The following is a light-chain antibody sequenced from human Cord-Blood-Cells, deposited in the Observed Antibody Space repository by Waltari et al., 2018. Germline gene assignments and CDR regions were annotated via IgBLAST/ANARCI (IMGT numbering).Light chain of an antibody. V-gene: IGKV1-39*01. CDR3: QQSYRTTWT. CDR2: AAS. Sequence: DIQMTQSPSPLPASVGDRATITCRASQSISSYLNWYQQKPGKAPKLLIYAASSLQSGVPSRFSGSGFGTDFTLTISSLQPEDFATYYCQQSYRTTWTFGEGTKVEIK. CDR1: QSISSY. J-gene: IGKJ1*01.